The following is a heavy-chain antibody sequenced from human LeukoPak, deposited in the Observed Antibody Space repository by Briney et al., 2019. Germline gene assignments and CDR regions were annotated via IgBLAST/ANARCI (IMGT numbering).Heavy chain of an antibody. CDR3: ARDVEYSSSWYNYFDY. CDR2: ISAYNGNT. D-gene: IGHD6-13*01. Sequence: GASVKVSCKASGYTFTSYGISRVRQAPGQGLEWMGWISAYNGNTNYAQKLQGRVTMTTDTSTSTAYMELRSLRSDDTAVYYCARDVEYSSSWYNYFDYWGQGTLVTVSS. CDR1: GYTFTSYG. J-gene: IGHJ4*02. V-gene: IGHV1-18*01.